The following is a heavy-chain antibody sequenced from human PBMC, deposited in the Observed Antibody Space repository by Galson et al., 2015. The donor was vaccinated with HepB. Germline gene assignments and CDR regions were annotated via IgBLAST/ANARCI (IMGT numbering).Heavy chain of an antibody. CDR3: AKGGTNGGDPYMILDYFNS. CDR2: ISRNVYNT. D-gene: IGHD2-21*02. V-gene: IGHV3-23*01. J-gene: IGHJ4*02. CDR1: GFTFSDYA. Sequence: SLRLSCAASGFTFSDYAMSWVRQAPGEGLEWVSTISRNVYNTDYGDSVKGRFTISRDSSTNTLYLQMNNLRAEDTAVYYCAKGGTNGGDPYMILDYFNSWGQGTLVTVSS.